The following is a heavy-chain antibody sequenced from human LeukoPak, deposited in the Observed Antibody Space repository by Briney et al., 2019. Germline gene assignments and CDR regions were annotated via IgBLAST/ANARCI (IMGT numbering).Heavy chain of an antibody. CDR1: GYTLTELS. V-gene: IGHV1-24*01. CDR2: FDPEDGET. CDR3: ATTRRYCSSSTCSRFDP. D-gene: IGHD2-2*01. J-gene: IGHJ5*02. Sequence: ASVKVSCKVSGYTLTELSMHWVRQAPGKGLEWMGGFDPEDGETIYAQNFQGRVTMTEDKSTDTAHMELSSLRSEDTAVYYCATTRRYCSSSTCSRFDPWGQGTLVTVSS.